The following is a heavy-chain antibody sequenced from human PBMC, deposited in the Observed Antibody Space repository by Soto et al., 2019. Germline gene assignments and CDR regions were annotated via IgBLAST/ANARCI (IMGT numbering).Heavy chain of an antibody. CDR3: ARHSIIAVTVYWYFDL. Sequence: DVQLVESGGGLVQPGGSLRLSCATSGFSVSDNYMSWVRQAPGKGLEWVSVIYSGGITYYADSVKGRFTISRDDSKNTLYLQMNSLRVDDTAVYYCARHSIIAVTVYWYFDLWGRGTLVTVSS. CDR1: GFSVSDNY. CDR2: IYSGGIT. J-gene: IGHJ2*01. V-gene: IGHV3-66*04. D-gene: IGHD4-17*01.